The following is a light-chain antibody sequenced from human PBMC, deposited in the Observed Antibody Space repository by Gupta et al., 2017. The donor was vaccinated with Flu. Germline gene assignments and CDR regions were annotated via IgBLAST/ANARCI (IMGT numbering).Light chain of an antibody. CDR1: QSVSSIY. V-gene: IGKV3-20*01. CDR3: QQYLNSAIFS. CDR2: GAS. Sequence: TLSLSPGERATLSCRASQSVSSIYLAWYQQQPGQAPRLLIYGASNRATGIPDRFSGSGSGTDFTLTINRLAPEDFAVYYCQQYLNSAIFSFGPGTKVEIK. J-gene: IGKJ3*01.